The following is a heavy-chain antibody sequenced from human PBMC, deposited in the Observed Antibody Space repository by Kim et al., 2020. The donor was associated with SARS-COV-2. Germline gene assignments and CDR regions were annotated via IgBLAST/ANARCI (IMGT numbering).Heavy chain of an antibody. D-gene: IGHD2-2*01. V-gene: IGHV3-53*01. CDR2: IYSGGST. CDR1: GFTVSSNY. CDR3: ARDYRVVVVPAAMNVGYYYYYGMDV. J-gene: IGHJ6*02. Sequence: GGSLRLSCAASGFTVSSNYMSWVRQAPGKGLEWVSVIYSGGSTYYADSVKGRFTISRDNSKNTLYLQMNSLRAEDTAVYYCARDYRVVVVPAAMNVGYYYYYGMDVWGQGTTVTVSS.